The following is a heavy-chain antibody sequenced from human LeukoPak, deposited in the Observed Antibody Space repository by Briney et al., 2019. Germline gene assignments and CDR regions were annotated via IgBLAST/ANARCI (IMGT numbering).Heavy chain of an antibody. Sequence: PGGSLRLSCAASGFTFSSYAMNWVRQAPGKGLEWVSTISGSGSSTYYADSVKGRFTISRDNSKNTLYLQMNSLRAEDTAVYHRAKGRHYYDNSDAFEIWGQGTMVAVSS. CDR2: ISGSGSST. D-gene: IGHD3-22*01. J-gene: IGHJ3*02. V-gene: IGHV3-23*01. CDR1: GFTFSSYA. CDR3: AKGRHYYDNSDAFEI.